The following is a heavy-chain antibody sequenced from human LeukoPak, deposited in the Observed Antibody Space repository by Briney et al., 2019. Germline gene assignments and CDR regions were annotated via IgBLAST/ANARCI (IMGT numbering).Heavy chain of an antibody. CDR1: GYTFTGYY. D-gene: IGHD3-22*01. Sequence: ASVKVSCKASGYTFTGYYMHWVRQAPGQGLEWMGWINPNSGGTNYAQKFQGWVTMTRDTSISTAYMELSRLRSDDTAVYYCARGPKAPNSYYYDSSGYPNWFDPWGQGTLVTVSS. V-gene: IGHV1-2*04. CDR3: ARGPKAPNSYYYDSSGYPNWFDP. J-gene: IGHJ5*02. CDR2: INPNSGGT.